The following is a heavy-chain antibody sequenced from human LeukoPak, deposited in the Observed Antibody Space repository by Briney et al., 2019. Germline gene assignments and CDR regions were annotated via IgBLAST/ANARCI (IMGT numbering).Heavy chain of an antibody. J-gene: IGHJ5*02. CDR3: ARGISAAGARWFDP. CDR1: GGSISSNNW. V-gene: IGHV4-4*02. CDR2: IYYSGNT. D-gene: IGHD6-13*01. Sequence: SGTLSLTCVVSGGSISSNNWWSWVRQPPGKGVEWIGEIYYSGNTNYNPSLKRRVTISVDKSKNQFSLKVSSVTAADTAVYYCARGISAAGARWFDPWGQGTLVTVSS.